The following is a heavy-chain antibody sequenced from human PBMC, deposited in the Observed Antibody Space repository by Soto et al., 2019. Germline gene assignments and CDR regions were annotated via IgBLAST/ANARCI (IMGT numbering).Heavy chain of an antibody. Sequence: SETLSLTCTVSGGSISSHYWSWVRQAPGKGLEWIGHIYYRGSTTYNPTLRSRSTISVDTSNNQFSLKLNSVTTADTAVYYCARDGREASGMDVWGQGTKVTVSS. CDR3: ARDGREASGMDV. V-gene: IGHV4-59*11. D-gene: IGHD1-26*01. CDR1: GGSISSHY. J-gene: IGHJ6*02. CDR2: IYYRGST.